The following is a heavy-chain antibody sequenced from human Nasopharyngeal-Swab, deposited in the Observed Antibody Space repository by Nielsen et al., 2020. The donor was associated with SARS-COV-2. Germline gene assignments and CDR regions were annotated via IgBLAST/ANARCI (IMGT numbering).Heavy chain of an antibody. J-gene: IGHJ4*02. D-gene: IGHD5-24*01. CDR1: GFTFSSYA. CDR2: ISYDGSNK. Sequence: SCAASGFTFSSYAMHWVRQAPGKGLEWVAVISYDGSNKYYADSVKGRFTISRDNSKNTLYLQMNSLRAEDTAVYYCARGDSYNYPFDYWGQGTLVTVSS. CDR3: ARGDSYNYPFDY. V-gene: IGHV3-30-3*01.